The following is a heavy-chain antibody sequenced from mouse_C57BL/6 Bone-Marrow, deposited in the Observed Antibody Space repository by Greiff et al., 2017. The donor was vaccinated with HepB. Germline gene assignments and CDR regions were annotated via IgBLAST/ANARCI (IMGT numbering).Heavy chain of an antibody. D-gene: IGHD1-1*01. CDR3: ARNYYGSSHDY. V-gene: IGHV5-17*01. CDR1: GFTFSDYG. CDR2: ISSGSSTI. Sequence: EVMLVESGGGLVKPGGSLKLSCAASGFTFSDYGMHWVRQAPEKGLEWVAYISSGSSTIYYADTGKGRFTISRDNAKNTLFLQMTSLRSEATAMYYCARNYYGSSHDYWGQGTTLTVSS. J-gene: IGHJ2*01.